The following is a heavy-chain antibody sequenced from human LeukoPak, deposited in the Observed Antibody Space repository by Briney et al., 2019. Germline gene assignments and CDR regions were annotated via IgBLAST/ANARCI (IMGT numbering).Heavy chain of an antibody. V-gene: IGHV3-7*01. CDR1: GFTFSSTW. CDR2: IKHDGSTK. J-gene: IGHJ4*02. CDR3: ARDTDVNLDH. Sequence: GGSLRLSCAASGFTFSSTWMAWVRQAPGKGLEWVANIKHDGSTKHSVDSVTGRFTISRDNAKNSLYLQMNSLRAEDTAVYYCARDTDVNLDHWGQGTLVTVSS. D-gene: IGHD1-14*01.